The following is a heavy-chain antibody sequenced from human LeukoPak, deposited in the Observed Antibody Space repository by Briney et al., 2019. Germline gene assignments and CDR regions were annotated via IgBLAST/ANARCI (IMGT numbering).Heavy chain of an antibody. Sequence: SETLSLTCTVSGGSTSSSSYYWGWIRQPPGKGLEWIGEINHSGSTNYNPSLKSRVTISVDTSKNQFSLKLSSVTAAATAVYYCARGLRYFDWLPRGVYGMDVWGQGTTVTVSS. J-gene: IGHJ6*02. CDR3: ARGLRYFDWLPRGVYGMDV. CDR2: INHSGST. D-gene: IGHD3-9*01. V-gene: IGHV4-39*07. CDR1: GGSTSSSSYY.